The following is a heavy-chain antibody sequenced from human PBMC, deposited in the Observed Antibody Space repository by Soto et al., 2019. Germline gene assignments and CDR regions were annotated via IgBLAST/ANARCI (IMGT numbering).Heavy chain of an antibody. CDR3: SRSMFYSDGSSYSPFDN. CDR1: GGSGSSGNYY. V-gene: IGHV4-61*01. CDR2: FYYTGST. D-gene: IGHD3-22*01. Sequence: QVQLQESGPGLVKPSETLSLTCTVSGGSGSSGNYYWSWIRQPPGKGLEWIGYFYYTGSTNYNPSLKSRVTISIDTSKNQFSLKVSSVTAADTAVYYCSRSMFYSDGSSYSPFDNWGQGILVTVSS. J-gene: IGHJ4*02.